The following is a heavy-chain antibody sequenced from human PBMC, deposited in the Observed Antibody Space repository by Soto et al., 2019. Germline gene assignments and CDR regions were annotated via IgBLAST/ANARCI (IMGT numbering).Heavy chain of an antibody. J-gene: IGHJ4*02. V-gene: IGHV2-5*02. D-gene: IGHD2-15*01. Sequence: QITLKESGPTLVKPTQTLTLTCTFSGFSLSTSGVGVGWIRQPPGKALEWLALIYWDDDKRYSPSLKSRLTTTKDTSKNQVVLTMTNMDPVDTATYYCAHRGHCSGGSCYYFDYWGQGTLVTVSS. CDR3: AHRGHCSGGSCYYFDY. CDR2: IYWDDDK. CDR1: GFSLSTSGVG.